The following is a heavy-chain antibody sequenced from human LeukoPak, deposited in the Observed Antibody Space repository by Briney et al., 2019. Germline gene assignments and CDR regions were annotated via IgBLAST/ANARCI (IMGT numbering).Heavy chain of an antibody. D-gene: IGHD6-19*01. J-gene: IGHJ4*02. CDR3: ARDLSSGRYAPFFGY. CDR1: GFTFSSYS. V-gene: IGHV3-21*01. CDR2: ISSSSSYI. Sequence: GGSLRLSCAASGFTFSSYSMNWVRQAPGKGLEWVSSISSSSSYIYYADSVKGRFTISRENAKNSLYLQMNSLRAEDTAVYYCARDLSSGRYAPFFGYWGQGTLVTVSS.